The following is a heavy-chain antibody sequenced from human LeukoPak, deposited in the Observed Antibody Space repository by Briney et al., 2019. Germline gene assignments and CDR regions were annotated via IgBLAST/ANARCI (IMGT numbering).Heavy chain of an antibody. CDR3: AGGGEAARSLHY. J-gene: IGHJ4*02. CDR1: GFTFTDHW. D-gene: IGHD6-6*01. CDR2: IYNGGTT. Sequence: GGSLRLSCAASGFTFTDHWMHWVRQAPGKGLEWVSVIYNGGTTYYADSVKGRFTISRDNSKSTLFVYLQMNSLRTDDTAVYYCAGGGEAARSLHYWGQGTLVTVSS. V-gene: IGHV3-66*02.